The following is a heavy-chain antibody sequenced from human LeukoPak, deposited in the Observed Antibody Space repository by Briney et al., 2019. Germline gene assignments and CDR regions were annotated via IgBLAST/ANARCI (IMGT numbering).Heavy chain of an antibody. V-gene: IGHV4-39*07. D-gene: IGHD3-10*01. CDR1: GASISSSTDY. Sequence: PSETLSLTCTVSGASISSSTDYWGWICQPPGKGLEWIANIYYSGSTYYNPSLKSRVTISVDTSKNQFSLKLNSVTAADTAVYYCASHYGSGSFYSPFDYWGQGTLVTVSS. CDR2: IYYSGST. J-gene: IGHJ4*02. CDR3: ASHYGSGSFYSPFDY.